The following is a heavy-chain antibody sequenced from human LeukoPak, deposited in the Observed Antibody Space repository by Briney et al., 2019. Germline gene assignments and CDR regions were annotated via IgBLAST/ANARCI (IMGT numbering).Heavy chain of an antibody. Sequence: GGSLRLSCAASGLTFSDYAMTWVRQAPGKGLEWVSDISNTGGSTDYADSVKGRFSISRDNSKNTLYLQMNSLRAEDTAVYYCAKGGKEEAFDIWGQGTMVTVSS. J-gene: IGHJ3*02. CDR1: GLTFSDYA. D-gene: IGHD1-26*01. CDR2: ISNTGGST. V-gene: IGHV3-23*01. CDR3: AKGGKEEAFDI.